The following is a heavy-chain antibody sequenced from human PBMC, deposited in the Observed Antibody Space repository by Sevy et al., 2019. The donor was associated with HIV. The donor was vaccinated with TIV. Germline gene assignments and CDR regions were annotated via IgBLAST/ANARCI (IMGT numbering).Heavy chain of an antibody. D-gene: IGHD3-22*01. CDR3: ARDRDYYDSSGYYSYYYYYGMDV. V-gene: IGHV3-30*04. Sequence: GGSLRLSCAASGFTFSSYAMHWVRQAPGKGLEWVAVISYDGSNKYYVDSVKGRFTISRDNSKNTLYLQMNSLRAEDTAVYYCARDRDYYDSSGYYSYYYYYGMDVWGQGTTVTVSS. CDR1: GFTFSSYA. J-gene: IGHJ6*02. CDR2: ISYDGSNK.